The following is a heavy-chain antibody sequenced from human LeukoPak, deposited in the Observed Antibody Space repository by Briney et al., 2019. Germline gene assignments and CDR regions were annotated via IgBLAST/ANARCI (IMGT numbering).Heavy chain of an antibody. CDR2: IYTSGST. CDR1: GGSISSGSYY. V-gene: IGHV4-61*02. J-gene: IGHJ5*02. CDR3: ARSARVKAQLVVPAVPFDP. D-gene: IGHD2-2*01. Sequence: TLSLTCTVSGGSISSGSYYWRWIQQPAGKGLEWIGRIYTSGSTNYNPSLKSRVTISVDTSKNQFSLKLSSVTAADTAVYYCARSARVKAQLVVPAVPFDPWGQGTLVTVSS.